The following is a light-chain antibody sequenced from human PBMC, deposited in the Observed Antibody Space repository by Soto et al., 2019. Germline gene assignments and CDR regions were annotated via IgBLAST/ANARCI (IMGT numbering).Light chain of an antibody. J-gene: IGLJ2*01. Sequence: QSVLTQPTSASGTPGQRVTISCSGSSSNIGSNTVNWSQQLPGTAPKLLIYTNNQRPSGVPDRFSGSKSGTSASLAISGLQSEDEADYYCATWDDSLNGDVVFGGGTKLTVL. CDR1: SSNIGSNT. CDR2: TNN. V-gene: IGLV1-44*01. CDR3: ATWDDSLNGDVV.